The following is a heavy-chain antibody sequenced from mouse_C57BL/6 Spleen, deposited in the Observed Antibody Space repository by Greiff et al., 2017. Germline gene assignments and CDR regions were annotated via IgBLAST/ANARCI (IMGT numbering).Heavy chain of an antibody. CDR2: IDPSDSET. J-gene: IGHJ4*01. V-gene: IGHV1-52*01. Sequence: QVQLQQPGAELVRPGSSVKLSCKASGYTFTSYWMHWVKQRPIQGLEWIGNIDPSDSETNYNQKFKDKATLTVDKSSSTAYMQLSSLPSEDSAVYYCAREGSRDAMDYWGQGTSVTVSS. CDR3: AREGSRDAMDY. D-gene: IGHD1-1*01. CDR1: GYTFTSYW.